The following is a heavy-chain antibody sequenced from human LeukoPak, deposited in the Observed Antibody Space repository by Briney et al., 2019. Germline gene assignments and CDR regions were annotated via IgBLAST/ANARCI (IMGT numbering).Heavy chain of an antibody. CDR1: GFTFTNAW. CDR2: IQQDGGDK. CDR3: VRVAAAVPDY. V-gene: IGHV3-7*04. J-gene: IGHJ4*02. Sequence: GGSLRLSCVASGFTFTNAWMSWVRQAPGKGLEWVANIQQDGGDKYYMDSVKGRFTISRDNVNNALYLQMNSLRDEDTAVYYCVRVAAAVPDYWGQGTLVTVSS. D-gene: IGHD6-13*01.